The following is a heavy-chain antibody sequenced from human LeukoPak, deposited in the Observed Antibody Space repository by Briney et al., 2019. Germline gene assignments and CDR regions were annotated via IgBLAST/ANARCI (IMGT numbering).Heavy chain of an antibody. V-gene: IGHV3-23*01. D-gene: IGHD3-9*01. CDR2: ITGRGGNT. J-gene: IGHJ4*02. Sequence: PGASLRLSCAASGFTFSNYAMSWVRQAPGKGLEWVSAITGRGGNTYYADSVKGRFTISRDNSKNTVFLQMNSLRHEDTAIYYCVIWGDYDVLTGYYVSDYWGQGTLVTVSS. CDR1: GFTFSNYA. CDR3: VIWGDYDVLTGYYVSDY.